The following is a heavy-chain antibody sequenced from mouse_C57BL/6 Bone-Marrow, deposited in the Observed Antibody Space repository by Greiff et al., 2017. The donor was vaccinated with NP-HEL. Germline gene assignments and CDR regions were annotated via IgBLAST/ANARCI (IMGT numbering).Heavy chain of an antibody. Sequence: QVQLQQPGAELVRPGSSVKLSCKASGYTFTSYWMHWVKQRPIQGLEWIGNIDPSDSETHYNQKFKDKATLTVDTSSSTAYMQLSSLTSEDSAVYYCARENTTVVAPAMDYWGQGTSVTVSS. CDR3: ARENTTVVAPAMDY. CDR1: GYTFTSYW. J-gene: IGHJ4*01. D-gene: IGHD1-1*01. V-gene: IGHV1-52*01. CDR2: IDPSDSET.